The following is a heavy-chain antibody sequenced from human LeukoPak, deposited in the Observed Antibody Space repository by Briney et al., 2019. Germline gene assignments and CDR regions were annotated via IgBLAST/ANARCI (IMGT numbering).Heavy chain of an antibody. J-gene: IGHJ4*02. CDR2: IYYSGST. V-gene: IGHV4-59*08. Sequence: SETLSLTCTVSGGSISSYYWSWVRQPPGKGLEWIGYIYYSGSTNYNPSLKSRVTISVDTSKNQFSLKLSSVTAADTAVYYCARHVSDILTGYSPYFDYWGQGTLVTVSS. D-gene: IGHD3-9*01. CDR3: ARHVSDILTGYSPYFDY. CDR1: GGSISSYY.